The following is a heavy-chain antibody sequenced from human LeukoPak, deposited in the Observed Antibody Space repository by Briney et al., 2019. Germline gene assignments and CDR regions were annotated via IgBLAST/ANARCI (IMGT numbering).Heavy chain of an antibody. CDR1: GFTFSSYA. CDR2: ISYDGSNK. Sequence: HSGRSLRLSCAASGFTFSSYAMHWVRQAPGKGLEWVAVISYDGSNKYYADSVKGRFTISRDNSKNTLYLQMNSLRVEDTAVYYCARESDYYDSSGPQYYFDYWGQGTLVTVSS. CDR3: ARESDYYDSSGPQYYFDY. D-gene: IGHD3-22*01. J-gene: IGHJ4*02. V-gene: IGHV3-30*01.